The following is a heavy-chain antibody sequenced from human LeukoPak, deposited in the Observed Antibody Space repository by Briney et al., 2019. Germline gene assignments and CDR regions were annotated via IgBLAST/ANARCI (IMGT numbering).Heavy chain of an antibody. CDR2: INWNSIHI. CDR3: AKDNVDGYNYREFGY. CDR1: GFNFNDYD. Sequence: PGGSLRLSCTASGFNFNDYDINWVRQVPGKGLEWVSGINWNSIHIGYADSVRGRFTISRDNAQRSVYLQMNSLRAEDTALYYCAKDNVDGYNYREFGYWGQGTLVTVSS. D-gene: IGHD5-24*01. V-gene: IGHV3-9*01. J-gene: IGHJ4*02.